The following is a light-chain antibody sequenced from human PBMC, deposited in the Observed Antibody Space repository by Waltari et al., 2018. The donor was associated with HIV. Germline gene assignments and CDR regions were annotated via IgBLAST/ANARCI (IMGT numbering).Light chain of an antibody. CDR1: SSDVGDYGF. J-gene: IGLJ2*01. CDR3: CSSATSSTLL. CDR2: EGN. V-gene: IGLV2-23*01. Sequence: QSPLPPPASVSASPGQSITISCTGTSSDVGDYGFVSWYQQKPGKAPKLMIYEGNKRPSGIPNRFSGSRSGNTASLTITGLQAEDEADYYCCSSATSSTLLFGGGTNLTVL.